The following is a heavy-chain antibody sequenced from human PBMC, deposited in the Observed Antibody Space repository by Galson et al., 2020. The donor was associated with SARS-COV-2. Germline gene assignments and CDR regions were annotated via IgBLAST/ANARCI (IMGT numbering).Heavy chain of an antibody. Sequence: ETSETLSLTCAVYGGSFSGYYWSWIRQPPGKGLEWIGEINHSGSTNYNPSLKSRVTISVDTSKNQFSLKLSSVTAADTAVYYCARGGGYSYGALDYWGQGTLVTVSS. D-gene: IGHD5-18*01. V-gene: IGHV4-34*01. CDR1: GGSFSGYY. CDR2: INHSGST. CDR3: ARGGGYSYGALDY. J-gene: IGHJ4*02.